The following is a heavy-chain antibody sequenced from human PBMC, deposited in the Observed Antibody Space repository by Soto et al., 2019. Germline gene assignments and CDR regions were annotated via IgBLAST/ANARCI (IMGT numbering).Heavy chain of an antibody. Sequence: SVKVSCTASGCPFSSYAISWVRQAPGKGLEWMGGIIPIFGTANYAQKFPGRVTITADESTSTAYMELSSLRSEDTAVYYCARGREDDTARAMGAFDIWGQGTMVTVS. D-gene: IGHD5-18*01. J-gene: IGHJ3*02. CDR2: IIPIFGTA. V-gene: IGHV1-69*13. CDR3: ARGREDDTARAMGAFDI. CDR1: GCPFSSYA.